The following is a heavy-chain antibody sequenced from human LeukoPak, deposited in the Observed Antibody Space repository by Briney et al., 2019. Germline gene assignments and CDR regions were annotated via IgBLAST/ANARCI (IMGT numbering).Heavy chain of an antibody. D-gene: IGHD1-1*01. CDR1: GGSFSGYY. J-gene: IGHJ5*02. Sequence: SETLSLTCAVYGGSFSGYYWTLIRQTPGKGLEGIGEISHTGLTGSNPSLKSRVTIFVDSSKKQFSLRLTSVTAADTGVYYCARVPDITARPCDTWGPGTLVTVSS. CDR2: ISHTGLT. V-gene: IGHV4-34*01. CDR3: ARVPDITARPCDT.